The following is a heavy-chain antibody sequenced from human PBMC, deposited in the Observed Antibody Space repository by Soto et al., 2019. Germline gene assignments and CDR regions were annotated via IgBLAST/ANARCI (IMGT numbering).Heavy chain of an antibody. CDR3: ARVLGYCSSTSCYVDRRQRRYCFDY. J-gene: IGHJ4*02. D-gene: IGHD2-2*01. CDR1: GYTFTSYD. V-gene: IGHV1-8*01. Sequence: QVQLVQSGAEVKKPGASVKVSCKASGYTFTSYDINWMRQATGQGLEWMGWMNPNSGNTGYAQKFQGRVTMTRNTSISTAYMELSSLRSEDTAVYYCARVLGYCSSTSCYVDRRQRRYCFDYWGQGTLVTVSS. CDR2: MNPNSGNT.